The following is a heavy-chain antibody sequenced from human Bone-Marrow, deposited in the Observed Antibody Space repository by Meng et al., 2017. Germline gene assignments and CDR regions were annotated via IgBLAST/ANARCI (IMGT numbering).Heavy chain of an antibody. V-gene: IGHV1-2*06. CDR2: INPNSGGT. D-gene: IGHD3-10*01. CDR1: GYTFTGYY. Sequence: VQLVQSGAEVKKPGASVKVSCKASGYTFTGYYMHWVRQAPGQGLEWMGRINPNSGGTNYAQKFQGRVTTTRDTSISTAYMELSRLRSDDTAVYYCAVHYYGSGSSTFDNWGQGTLVTVSS. CDR3: AVHYYGSGSSTFDN. J-gene: IGHJ4*02.